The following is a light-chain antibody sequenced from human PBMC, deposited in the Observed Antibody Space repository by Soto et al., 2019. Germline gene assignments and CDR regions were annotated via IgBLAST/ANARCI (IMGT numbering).Light chain of an antibody. CDR1: SSDVGGYNY. V-gene: IGLV2-14*01. CDR2: EVS. CDR3: SSYTSSSTRV. Sequence: QSALTQPASVSASPGQSITISCTGTSSDVGGYNYVSWYQQHPGKAPKLMIHEVSNRPSGVSNRFSGSKSGNTASLTISGLQAEDEADYYCSSYTSSSTRVFGTGTKVTAL. J-gene: IGLJ1*01.